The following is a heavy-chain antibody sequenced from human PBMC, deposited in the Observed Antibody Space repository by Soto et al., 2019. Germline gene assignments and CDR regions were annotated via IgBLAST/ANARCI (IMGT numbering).Heavy chain of an antibody. CDR3: ARLSGSYYEPFDY. CDR1: GYSFSSYW. Sequence: GESLKISCKGSGYSFSSYWIGWVRQMPGKGLEWMGIIYPRDSDIRYSPSFQGQVTISADKSTSIAYLQWSTLEDSDTAMYYCARLSGSYYEPFDYWGQGTLVTVSS. J-gene: IGHJ4*02. D-gene: IGHD1-26*01. CDR2: IYPRDSDI. V-gene: IGHV5-51*01.